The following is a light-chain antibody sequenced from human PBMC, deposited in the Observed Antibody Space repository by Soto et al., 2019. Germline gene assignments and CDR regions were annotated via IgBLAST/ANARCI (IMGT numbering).Light chain of an antibody. V-gene: IGKV1-6*01. CDR2: AAS. Sequence: AIQMTQSPPSLSASVGDRVTITCRASQGIRNDLAWYQQKPGKAPKLLIYAASNLQGGVPSRSSGRGSGRDFTLTISSLQPEDFATYYCLQDYNYPYTFGQGTKLEIK. J-gene: IGKJ2*01. CDR3: LQDYNYPYT. CDR1: QGIRND.